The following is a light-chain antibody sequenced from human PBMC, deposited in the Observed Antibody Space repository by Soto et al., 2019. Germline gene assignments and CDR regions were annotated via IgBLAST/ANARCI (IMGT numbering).Light chain of an antibody. J-gene: IGKJ1*01. CDR3: QQYDDYWT. Sequence: DIQMTQSPSTLSASVGDRVTITCRASQSISTWLAWYQQKPGKAPKLLIYKASSLGSGVPSRFSGSGSGTDFTLTISSLQPDDSATYFCQQYDDYWTFGQGTKVEIK. V-gene: IGKV1-5*03. CDR1: QSISTW. CDR2: KAS.